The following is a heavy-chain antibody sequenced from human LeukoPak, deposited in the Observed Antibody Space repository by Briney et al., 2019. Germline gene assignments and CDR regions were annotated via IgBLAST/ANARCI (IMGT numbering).Heavy chain of an antibody. Sequence: SETLSLTCTVSGYSISSGYYWGWIRQPPGKGLEWIGSIYHSGSTYYNPSLKSRVTISVDTSKNQFSLKLSSVTAADTAVYYCARELRYVSWVNTFDTWGQGTMVTVSS. J-gene: IGHJ3*02. D-gene: IGHD3-9*01. CDR3: ARELRYVSWVNTFDT. CDR1: GYSISSGYY. CDR2: IYHSGST. V-gene: IGHV4-38-2*02.